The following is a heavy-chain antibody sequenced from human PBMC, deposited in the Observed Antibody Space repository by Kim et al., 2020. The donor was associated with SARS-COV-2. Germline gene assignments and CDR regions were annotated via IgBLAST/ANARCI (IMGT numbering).Heavy chain of an antibody. D-gene: IGHD1-26*01. V-gene: IGHV1-24*01. J-gene: IGHJ5*02. Sequence: ERKFQGRVTMTEDTSTDAAYMELSSLRSEDTAVYYCATDHREGIVGGFDPWGQGTLVTVSS. CDR3: ATDHREGIVGGFDP.